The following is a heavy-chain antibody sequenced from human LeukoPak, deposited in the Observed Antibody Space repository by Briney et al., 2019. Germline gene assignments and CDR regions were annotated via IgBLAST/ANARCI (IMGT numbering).Heavy chain of an antibody. J-gene: IGHJ4*02. CDR1: GFTFSSYA. CDR2: ISGSGGST. CDR3: AKDLGGSGSYYMTGFDY. D-gene: IGHD3-10*01. V-gene: IGHV3-23*01. Sequence: PGGSLRLSCAASGFTFSSYAMSWVRQAPGKGLEWVSAISGSGGSTYYADSVKGRFTISRDNSKNTLYLQMNSLRAEDTAVYYCAKDLGGSGSYYMTGFDYWGQGTLVTVSS.